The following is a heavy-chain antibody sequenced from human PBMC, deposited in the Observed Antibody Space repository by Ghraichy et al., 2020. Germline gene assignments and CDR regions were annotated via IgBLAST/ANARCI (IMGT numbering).Heavy chain of an antibody. CDR2: ISSSGSYL. CDR3: TRAIAIFGVVIPPFDY. Sequence: GSLRLSCAASGFTFSSFSMNWVRQAPGKGLEWVSSISSSGSYLYYADSLKGRFTISRDNANNALYLQMNSLRAEDTAVYYCTRAIAIFGVVIPPFDYWGQGTLVTVSS. V-gene: IGHV3-21*01. D-gene: IGHD3-3*01. J-gene: IGHJ4*02. CDR1: GFTFSSFS.